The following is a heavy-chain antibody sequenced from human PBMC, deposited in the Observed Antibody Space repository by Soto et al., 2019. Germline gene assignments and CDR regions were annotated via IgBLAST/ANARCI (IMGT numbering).Heavy chain of an antibody. V-gene: IGHV2-5*01. CDR3: ARWDYWASRADY. D-gene: IGHD1-26*01. Sequence: GFGPTRVHPTETLGLTGDFAGFPLSTSGVGVGWIRQPPGKALELLALIYWNDDKRYSPSLKSRLTITKDTSKNQVVLTMTNMDPVDTATYYCARWDYWASRADYWGQGTLVTVSS. CDR2: IYWNDDK. J-gene: IGHJ4*02. CDR1: GFPLSTSGVG.